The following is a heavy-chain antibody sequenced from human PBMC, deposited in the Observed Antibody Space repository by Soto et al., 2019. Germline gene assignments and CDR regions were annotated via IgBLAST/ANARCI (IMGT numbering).Heavy chain of an antibody. V-gene: IGHV1-69*04. CDR1: GGTFSSYT. Sequence: ASVKVSCKASGGTFSSYTISWVRQAPGQGLEWMGRIIPILGIANYAQKFQGRVTITADKSTSTAYMELSSLRSEDTAVYYCARDRTTRVFYYYYMDVWGKGTTVTVSS. CDR2: IIPILGIA. J-gene: IGHJ6*03. CDR3: ARDRTTRVFYYYYMDV. D-gene: IGHD4-17*01.